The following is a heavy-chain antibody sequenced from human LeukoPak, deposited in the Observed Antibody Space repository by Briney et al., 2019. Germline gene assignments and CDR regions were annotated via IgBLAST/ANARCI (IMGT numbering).Heavy chain of an antibody. J-gene: IGHJ4*02. V-gene: IGHV1-3*01. CDR1: GYTFTSYA. CDR3: ARDGGSSSGWFY. D-gene: IGHD6-19*01. CDR2: INAGNGNT. Sequence: GASVKVSCKASGYTFTSYAMHWVRQAPGQRLEWMGWINAGNGNTKYSQKFQGRVTITRDTSASTAYTELSSLRSEDTAVYYCARDGGSSSGWFYWGQGTLVTVSS.